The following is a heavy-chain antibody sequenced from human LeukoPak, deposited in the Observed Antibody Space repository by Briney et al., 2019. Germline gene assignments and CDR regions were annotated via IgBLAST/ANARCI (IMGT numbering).Heavy chain of an antibody. CDR3: AKLLVIIDGTFDY. Sequence: ETLSLTCTVSGGSISSYYWSWVRQAPGKGLEWVSAISGSGGSTYYADSVKGRFTISRDNSKNTLYLQMNSLRAEDTAVYYGAKLLVIIDGTFDYWGQGTLVTVSS. CDR2: ISGSGGST. J-gene: IGHJ4*02. CDR1: GGSISSYY. V-gene: IGHV3-23*01. D-gene: IGHD3-9*01.